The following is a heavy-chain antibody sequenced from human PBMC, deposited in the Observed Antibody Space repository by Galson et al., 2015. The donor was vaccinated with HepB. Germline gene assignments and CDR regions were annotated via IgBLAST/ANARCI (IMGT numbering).Heavy chain of an antibody. J-gene: IGHJ5*02. V-gene: IGHV4-4*07. CDR1: GGSISTYS. Sequence: ETLSLTCTVFGGSISTYSWSWIRQPAGKGLEWIGRIYGSGRTNYNPSLKSRVTMSVDTSKNQFSLKLNSVTAADTAVYYCARDKSVAGDNWFDPWGQGTLVTVSS. CDR2: IYGSGRT. D-gene: IGHD6-6*01. CDR3: ARDKSVAGDNWFDP.